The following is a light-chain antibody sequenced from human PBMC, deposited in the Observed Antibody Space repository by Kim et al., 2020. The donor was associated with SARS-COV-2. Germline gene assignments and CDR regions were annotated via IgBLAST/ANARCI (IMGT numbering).Light chain of an antibody. CDR3: SSYTSGSTYV. CDR1: GSDVGGYNY. V-gene: IGLV2-14*03. CDR2: DVR. J-gene: IGLJ1*01. Sequence: QSALTQPASVSGSPGQSITISCTGTGSDVGGYNYVSWYQQYPGKAPKLMIFDVRDRPSGVSNRFSGSKSGNTASLTISGLQAEDEADYYCSSYTSGSTYVFGTGTKVTVL.